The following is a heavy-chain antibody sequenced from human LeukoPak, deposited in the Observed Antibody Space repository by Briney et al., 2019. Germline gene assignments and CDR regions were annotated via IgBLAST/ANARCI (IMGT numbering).Heavy chain of an antibody. CDR3: ARDPPRMPVVRGARSRPFDY. J-gene: IGHJ4*02. Sequence: PGGSLRLSCAASGFTFSDYYMSWIRQAPGKGLEWIAYLSVSGTNKYYADSVRGRFTISRDNDKDSLYLQMNSLRVEDTAVYFCARDPPRMPVVRGARSRPFDYWGPGTLVTVSS. CDR2: LSVSGTNK. D-gene: IGHD3-10*01. V-gene: IGHV3-11*01. CDR1: GFTFSDYY.